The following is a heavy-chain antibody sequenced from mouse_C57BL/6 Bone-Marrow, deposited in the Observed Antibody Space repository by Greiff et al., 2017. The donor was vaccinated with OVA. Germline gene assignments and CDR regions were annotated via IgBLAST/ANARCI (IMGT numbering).Heavy chain of an antibody. Sequence: QVQLQQSGAELVKPGASVKLSCKASGYTFTSYWMHWVKQRPGQGLEWIGMIHPNSGSTTYNETFKSKATLTVDKSSSTAYMQLSSLKSEDSAVYYCARRAYGSIYCFYAMDYWGQGTSVTVSS. D-gene: IGHD1-1*01. CDR2: IHPNSGST. CDR3: ARRAYGSIYCFYAMDY. CDR1: GYTFTSYW. V-gene: IGHV1-64*01. J-gene: IGHJ4*01.